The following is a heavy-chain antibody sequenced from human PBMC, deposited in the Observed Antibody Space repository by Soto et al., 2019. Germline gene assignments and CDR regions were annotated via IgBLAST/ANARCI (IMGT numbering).Heavy chain of an antibody. CDR3: ARGSSRELEY. CDR1: GFTFSNYG. D-gene: IGHD1-1*01. CDR2: IWFDGSNK. J-gene: IGHJ4*02. Sequence: VGSLRLSCAASGFTFSNYGMHWVRQTPGKGLEWVAIIWFDGSNKYYADSVKGRFTISRDNSKNTLYLQMNSLRAEDTAVFYCARGSSRELEYWGQGTLVTVSS. V-gene: IGHV3-33*01.